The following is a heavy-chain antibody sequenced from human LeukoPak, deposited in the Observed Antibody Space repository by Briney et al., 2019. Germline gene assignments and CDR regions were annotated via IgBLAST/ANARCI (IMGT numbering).Heavy chain of an antibody. V-gene: IGHV1-69*04. D-gene: IGHD2-2*01. CDR2: IIPILGIA. J-gene: IGHJ3*02. CDR1: GGTFSSYA. Sequence: GASVKVSCNASGGTFSSYAISWVRQAPGQGLEWMGRIIPILGIANYAQKFQGRVAITADKSTSTAYMERSSLRSEDTAVYYCARGALWGYCSSTSCPSPAFDIWGQGTMVTVSS. CDR3: ARGALWGYCSSTSCPSPAFDI.